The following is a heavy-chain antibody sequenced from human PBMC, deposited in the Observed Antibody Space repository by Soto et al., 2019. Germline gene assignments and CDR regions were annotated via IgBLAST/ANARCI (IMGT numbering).Heavy chain of an antibody. J-gene: IGHJ3*02. CDR2: MSHSGGT. CDR3: ARVERGTATTVVDAFDI. D-gene: IGHD1-1*01. CDR1: GGFVSSGSYY. Sequence: SETLSLTCAVYGGFVSSGSYYWSWIRQPPGKGLEWIGEMSHSGGTHFNPSLKSRVTISVDTSKNQFSLKMSSVTAADTALYYCARVERGTATTVVDAFDIWGPGTMVTVS. V-gene: IGHV4-61*01.